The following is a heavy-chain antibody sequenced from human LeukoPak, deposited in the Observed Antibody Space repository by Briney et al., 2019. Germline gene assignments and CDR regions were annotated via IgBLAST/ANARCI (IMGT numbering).Heavy chain of an antibody. V-gene: IGHV3-21*01. CDR3: ARDRGIDY. D-gene: IGHD1-26*01. Sequence: GGSLRLSCAASGFTFSSYSMNWVRQAPGKGLEWVSSISSSSSYIYYADSVKGRFTISRDNAQNPLYLQMSSLRAEDTAVYYCARDRGIDYWGQGALVTVSS. CDR2: ISSSSSYI. CDR1: GFTFSSYS. J-gene: IGHJ4*02.